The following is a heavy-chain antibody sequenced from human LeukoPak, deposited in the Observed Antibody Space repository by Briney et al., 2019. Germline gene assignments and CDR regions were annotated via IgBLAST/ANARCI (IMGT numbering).Heavy chain of an antibody. CDR2: YSGST. J-gene: IGHJ4*02. CDR1: GGSISSYY. V-gene: IGHV4-59*01. CDR3: ARKGGGSYAPFDY. D-gene: IGHD3-22*01. Sequence: SETLSLTCTVSGGSISSYYWSWIRQPPGKGLEWIGYYSGSTKYNPSLKSRVTISVDTSKNQFSLKLTSVTAADTAVYYCARKGGGSYAPFDYWGQGTLVTVSS.